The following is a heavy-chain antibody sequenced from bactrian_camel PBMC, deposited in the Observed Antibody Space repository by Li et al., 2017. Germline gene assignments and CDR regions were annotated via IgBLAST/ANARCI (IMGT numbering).Heavy chain of an antibody. V-gene: IGHV3S59*01. CDR1: GFIRNYC. J-gene: IGHJ4*01. Sequence: VQLVESGGGSVQAGGSLRLSCKTSGFIRNYCMGWFRQSLGKEREGVAAIASSGGATYYADSVKGRFTISRDNAKHTLYLEMNNLKPDDTAMYYCAAGRCRWSSVDGEQHYFDPKYWGQGTQVTVS. CDR3: AAGRCRWSSVDGEQHYFDPKY. CDR2: IASSGGAT. D-gene: IGHD2*01.